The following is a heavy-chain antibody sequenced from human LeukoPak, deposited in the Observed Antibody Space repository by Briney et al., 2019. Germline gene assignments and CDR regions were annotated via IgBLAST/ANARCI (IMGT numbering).Heavy chain of an antibody. CDR2: ISSNGGST. D-gene: IGHD2-21*02. CDR1: GFTFNSYA. Sequence: GRSLRLSCAASGFTFNSYAMHWVRQAPGKGLEYVSAISSNGGSTYYANSVKGRFTISRDNSKNTLYLQMGSLRAEDMAVYYCARGPGVTYYYYYYMDVWGKGTTVTVSS. J-gene: IGHJ6*03. CDR3: ARGPGVTYYYYYYMDV. V-gene: IGHV3-64*01.